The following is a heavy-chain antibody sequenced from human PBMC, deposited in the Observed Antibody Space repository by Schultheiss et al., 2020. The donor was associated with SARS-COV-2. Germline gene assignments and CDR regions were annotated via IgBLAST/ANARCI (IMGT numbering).Heavy chain of an antibody. J-gene: IGHJ6*02. D-gene: IGHD3-3*01. V-gene: IGHV3-33*01. CDR2: IWYDGSNK. Sequence: GESLKISCAASGFTFSSYGMHWVRQAPGKGLEWVAVIWYDGSNKYYADSVKGRFTISRDNAKNSLYLQMNSLRAEDTAVYYCARGLRSGGRFLEWLLLEYGMDVWGQGTTVTVSS. CDR1: GFTFSSYG. CDR3: ARGLRSGGRFLEWLLLEYGMDV.